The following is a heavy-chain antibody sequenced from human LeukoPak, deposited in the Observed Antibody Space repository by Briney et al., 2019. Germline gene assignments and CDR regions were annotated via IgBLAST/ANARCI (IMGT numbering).Heavy chain of an antibody. D-gene: IGHD4-11*01. V-gene: IGHV1-2*06. CDR1: EYTFTGYS. J-gene: IGHJ4*02. Sequence: ASVKASRKASEYTFTGYSVHWLRQAPGQALEWMGRINPNSVDTYYSQKFQGRVSLTRDTSITSAYMELSRLRSDDTAIYYCARDTSNWSAFDYWGQGTLVTVSS. CDR2: INPNSVDT. CDR3: ARDTSNWSAFDY.